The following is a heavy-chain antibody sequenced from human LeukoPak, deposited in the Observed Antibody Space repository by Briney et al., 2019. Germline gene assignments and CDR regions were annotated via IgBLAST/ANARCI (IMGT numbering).Heavy chain of an antibody. CDR2: ISSSGGST. Sequence: GGSLRLSCAASGFIFSDYAMNWVRQAPGKGLEWVSGISSSGGSTYYADSVEGRFTISRDNSKNTLYLHMNSLRAEDTAVYYCAKDLRYYDSSGYYYGDFFDYWGQGTLVTVSS. D-gene: IGHD3-22*01. J-gene: IGHJ4*02. CDR3: AKDLRYYDSSGYYYGDFFDY. V-gene: IGHV3-23*01. CDR1: GFIFSDYA.